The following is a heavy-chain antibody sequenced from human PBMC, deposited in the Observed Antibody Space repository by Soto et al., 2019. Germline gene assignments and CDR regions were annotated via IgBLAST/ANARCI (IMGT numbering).Heavy chain of an antibody. Sequence: SVKVSCKASGGTFSSYAISWVRQAPGQGLEWMGGIIPIFGTANYAQKFQGRVTITADESTSTAYMELSSLGSEDTAVYYCARVPSSEYSSSWSDYYYYGMDVWGQGTTVTVSS. CDR2: IIPIFGTA. J-gene: IGHJ6*02. CDR3: ARVPSSEYSSSWSDYYYYGMDV. D-gene: IGHD6-13*01. V-gene: IGHV1-69*13. CDR1: GGTFSSYA.